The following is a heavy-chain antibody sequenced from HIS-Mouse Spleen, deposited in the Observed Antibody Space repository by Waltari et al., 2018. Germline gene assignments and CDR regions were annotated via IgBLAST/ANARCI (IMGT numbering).Heavy chain of an antibody. D-gene: IGHD1-26*01. V-gene: IGHV3-30*03. CDR1: GFTFSSYG. J-gene: IGHJ3*01. Sequence: QVQLVESGGGVVQPGRSLRLSCAASGFTFSSYGMHWVRQAPGKGLEWVAVISYDGSTKYSADSVKGRFTISRDNSKNTLYLQMISLRAEDTAVYYCVVSGSWGQGTMVTVSS. CDR3: VVSGS. CDR2: ISYDGSTK.